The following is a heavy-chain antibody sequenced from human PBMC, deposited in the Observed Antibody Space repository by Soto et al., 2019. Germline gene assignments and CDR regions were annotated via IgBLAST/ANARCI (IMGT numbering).Heavy chain of an antibody. V-gene: IGHV1-18*01. J-gene: IGHJ4*02. CDR3: ASGTYDYLWVSYRYNDY. Sequence: QVQLVQSGAEVKKPGASVKVSCKASGYTFTSYGISWVRQAPGQGLEWMGWISAYNGNTNYAQKLQGRVTMTTDTSTSTAYMELRSRRSDDTAVYYCASGTYDYLWVSYRYNDYWGQGTLVTVSS. CDR1: GYTFTSYG. D-gene: IGHD3-16*02. CDR2: ISAYNGNT.